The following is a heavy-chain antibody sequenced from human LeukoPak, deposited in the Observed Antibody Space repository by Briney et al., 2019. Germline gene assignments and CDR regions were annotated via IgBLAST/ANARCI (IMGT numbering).Heavy chain of an antibody. CDR2: ISSSSGYI. V-gene: IGHV3-21*01. D-gene: IGHD6-25*01. CDR1: GFTFSSYS. CDR3: ARVPEQRHWNFDY. J-gene: IGHJ4*02. Sequence: GGSLRLSCAASGFTFSSYSMNWVRQAPGKGLEWVSSISSSSGYIYYADSVKGRFTISRDNAKNSLYLQMNSLRAEDTAVYYCARVPEQRHWNFDYWGQGTLVTVSS.